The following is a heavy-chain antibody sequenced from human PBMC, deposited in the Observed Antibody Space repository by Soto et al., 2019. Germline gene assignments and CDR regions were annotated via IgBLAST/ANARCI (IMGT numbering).Heavy chain of an antibody. D-gene: IGHD6-13*01. J-gene: IGHJ6*02. CDR2: IWYDGSNK. CDR1: GFTFSSYG. Sequence: QSGWSLRLSCAASGFTFSSYGMHWVRQAPGKGLEWVAVIWYDGSNKYYADSVKGRFTISRDNSKNTLYLQMNSLRAEDTAVYYSARDFFGPVAAGQLNYYYGMDVWGQGTTVTVSS. CDR3: ARDFFGPVAAGQLNYYYGMDV. V-gene: IGHV3-33*01.